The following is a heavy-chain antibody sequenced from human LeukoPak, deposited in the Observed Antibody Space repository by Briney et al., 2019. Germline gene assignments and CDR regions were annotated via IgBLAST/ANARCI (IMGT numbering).Heavy chain of an antibody. CDR1: GGSISSGDYY. V-gene: IGHV4-30-4*08. CDR3: ARAALQLWLHPDY. Sequence: SETLSLTCTVSGGSISSGDYYWSWIRRPPGKGLEWIGYIYYSGSTYYNPSLKSRVTISVDTSKNQFSLKLGSVTAADTAVYYCARAALQLWLHPDYWGQGTLVTVSS. D-gene: IGHD5-18*01. CDR2: IYYSGST. J-gene: IGHJ4*02.